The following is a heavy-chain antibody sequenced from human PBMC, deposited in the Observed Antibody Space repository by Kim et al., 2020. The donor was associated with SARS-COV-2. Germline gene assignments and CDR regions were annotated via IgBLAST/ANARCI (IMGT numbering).Heavy chain of an antibody. D-gene: IGHD6-13*01. Sequence: TDMYYAGAVKDRFTLSRDNAKNSLYLQLNILRVEDTAVYYCAGDLAEADDYWGQGPLVTVSS. CDR2: TDM. J-gene: IGHJ4*02. V-gene: IGHV3-21*01. CDR3: AGDLAEADDY.